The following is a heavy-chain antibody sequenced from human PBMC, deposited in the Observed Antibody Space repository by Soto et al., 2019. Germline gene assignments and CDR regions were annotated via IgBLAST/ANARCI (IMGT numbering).Heavy chain of an antibody. Sequence: QVQLQESGPGLVKPSETLSLTCNVSGGSIRSYYWSWVRQPARKPLEWIGRIYTSGSTNYNPSLKSRVSMSVDTSKNQFSLGVTSVTAADTAVYYCAREGASGFGMDVWGQGTTVTVSS. CDR3: AREGASGFGMDV. J-gene: IGHJ6*02. CDR1: GGSIRSYY. D-gene: IGHD1-26*01. V-gene: IGHV4-4*07. CDR2: IYTSGST.